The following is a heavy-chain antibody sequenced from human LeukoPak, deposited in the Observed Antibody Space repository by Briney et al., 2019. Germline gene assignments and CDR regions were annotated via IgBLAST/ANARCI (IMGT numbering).Heavy chain of an antibody. V-gene: IGHV3-30*18. CDR1: GFIFNTYG. J-gene: IGHJ4*02. Sequence: GTSLRLSCAASGFIFNTYGVHWVRLAPGKGLEWVAVVSYDGNSKYYADSVKGRFTVSRDNSKNTLYLQMSSLTAEDTAVYYCAKGRDGYNYDYWGQGTLVTVSS. CDR2: VSYDGNSK. CDR3: AKGRDGYNYDY. D-gene: IGHD5-24*01.